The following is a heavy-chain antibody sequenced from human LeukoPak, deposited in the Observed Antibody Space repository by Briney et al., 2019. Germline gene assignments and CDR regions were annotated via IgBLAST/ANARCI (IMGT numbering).Heavy chain of an antibody. CDR1: GGTFSSYA. D-gene: IGHD1-26*01. CDR3: ASGEEWELYYFDY. Sequence: GASVKVSCKASGGTFSSYAISWVRQAPGQGLEWMGGIIPIFGTANYAQKFQGRVTITAGKSTSTAYMELSSLRSEDTAVYYCASGEEWELYYFDYWGQGTLVTVSS. V-gene: IGHV1-69*06. CDR2: IIPIFGTA. J-gene: IGHJ4*02.